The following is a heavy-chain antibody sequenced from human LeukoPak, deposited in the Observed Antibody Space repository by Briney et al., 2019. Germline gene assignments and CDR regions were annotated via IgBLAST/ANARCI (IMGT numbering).Heavy chain of an antibody. CDR1: GYTFTGYY. V-gene: IGHV1-2*02. D-gene: IGHD2/OR15-2a*01. CDR3: ASSSSRPAHSTIRD. J-gene: IGHJ4*02. Sequence: GASVKVSCKASGYTFTGYYMHWVRQAPGQGLEWMGWINPNSGGTNYAQKFQGRVTMTRDTSISTAYMELSRLISDDTAMYYCASSSSRPAHSTIRDWGQGTLVTVSS. CDR2: INPNSGGT.